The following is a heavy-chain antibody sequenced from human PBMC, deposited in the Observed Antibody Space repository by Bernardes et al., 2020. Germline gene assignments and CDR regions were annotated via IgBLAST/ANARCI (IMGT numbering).Heavy chain of an antibody. V-gene: IGHV3-43*01. J-gene: IGHJ5*02. Sequence: GGSLRLSRAASGFTFSSYSMNWVRQAPGKGLEWVSLISWDGGSTYYADSVKGRFTISRDNSKNSLYLQMNSLRTEDTALYYCANGRIAAASNWIDPWGQVTLVTVTS. CDR1: GFTFSSYS. CDR2: ISWDGGST. CDR3: ANGRIAAASNWIDP. D-gene: IGHD6-13*01.